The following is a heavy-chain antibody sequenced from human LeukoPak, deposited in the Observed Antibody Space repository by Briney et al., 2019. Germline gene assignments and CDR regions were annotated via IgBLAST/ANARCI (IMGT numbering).Heavy chain of an antibody. CDR3: ANLWDIVVVPAANGAFDI. CDR2: IRRDGDVI. D-gene: IGHD2-2*01. V-gene: IGHV3-30*02. CDR1: GFTFSDFG. J-gene: IGHJ3*02. Sequence: GGSLRLSCEASGFTFSDFGMHWVRQAPGKGLEWVAFIRRDGDVIYYADSVKGRFTTSRDNSRNMVYLQLDSLRPEDTAIYYCANLWDIVVVPAANGAFDIWGQGTMVTVSS.